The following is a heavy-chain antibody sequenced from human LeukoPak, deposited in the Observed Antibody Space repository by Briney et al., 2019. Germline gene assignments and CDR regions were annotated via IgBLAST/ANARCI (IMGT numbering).Heavy chain of an antibody. Sequence: ASVKVSCKASGYTFTGYYMHWVRQAPGQGLEWMGRINPNSGGTNYTQKFQGRVTMTRDTSISTAYMELSRLRSDDTGVYYCARDSARYCTNGVCQPWGQGTLVTVSS. J-gene: IGHJ5*02. CDR2: INPNSGGT. CDR1: GYTFTGYY. CDR3: ARDSARYCTNGVCQP. D-gene: IGHD2-8*01. V-gene: IGHV1-2*05.